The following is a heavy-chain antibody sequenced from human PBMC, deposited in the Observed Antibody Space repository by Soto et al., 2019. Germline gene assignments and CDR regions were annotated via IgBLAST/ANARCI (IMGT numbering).Heavy chain of an antibody. V-gene: IGHV3-23*01. CDR1: GFTFSSYA. J-gene: IGHJ2*01. Sequence: GGSMTLSCAASGFTFSSYAMNWVRQAPGKGLEWVSVISGSGGSTYYADSVKGRFTISRDNSKNTLYLQMNSLRAEDTAVYYCAKRTTGWYFDLWGRGTLVTVSS. CDR3: AKRTTGWYFDL. CDR2: ISGSGGST.